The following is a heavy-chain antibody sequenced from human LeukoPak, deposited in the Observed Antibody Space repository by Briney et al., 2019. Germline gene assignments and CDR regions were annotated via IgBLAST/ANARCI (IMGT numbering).Heavy chain of an antibody. Sequence: PGGSLRLSCAASGFTFSSYSMNWVRQAAGKGLEWVSSISSSSSYIYYADSVKGRFTISRDNAKNSLYLQMNSLRAEDTAVYYCARDLSGSYPDFDYWGQGTLVTVSS. V-gene: IGHV3-21*01. CDR2: ISSSSSYI. CDR1: GFTFSSYS. D-gene: IGHD3-10*01. CDR3: ARDLSGSYPDFDY. J-gene: IGHJ4*02.